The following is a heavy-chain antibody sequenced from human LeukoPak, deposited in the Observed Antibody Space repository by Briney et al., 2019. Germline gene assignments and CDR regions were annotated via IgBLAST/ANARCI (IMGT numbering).Heavy chain of an antibody. Sequence: PGGSLRLSCAASGVIVSRNFMSWVRQAPGKGLQWVAIMYAGGTTDYSESVRGRFHISRDTSNNTLSLQMNSLSAEDTAVYYCARGSGSGWPLDRWGQGTLVTVSS. V-gene: IGHV3-53*01. D-gene: IGHD6-19*01. CDR1: GVIVSRNF. CDR3: ARGSGSGWPLDR. J-gene: IGHJ5*02. CDR2: MYAGGTT.